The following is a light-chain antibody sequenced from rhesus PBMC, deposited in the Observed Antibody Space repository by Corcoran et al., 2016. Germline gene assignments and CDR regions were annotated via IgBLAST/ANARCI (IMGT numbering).Light chain of an antibody. Sequence: QAALTQPRSVSGSPVQSFTISCTGSSIDIGGYNYVSWYQHHPGTAPKLMIYEVTKRPSGVSDRFSGSKSGNTASLTISGLQAEDEADYFCSSYAGSDTYIFGGGTRLTVL. CDR3: SSYAGSDTYI. J-gene: IGLJ1*01. CDR1: SIDIGGYNY. V-gene: IGLV2-32*02. CDR2: EVT.